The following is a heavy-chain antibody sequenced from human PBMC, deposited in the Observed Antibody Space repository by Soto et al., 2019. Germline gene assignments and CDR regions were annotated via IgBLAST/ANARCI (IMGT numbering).Heavy chain of an antibody. CDR2: IIPIFGTA. D-gene: IGHD2-15*01. CDR3: ATSGQRDRYCSGGSCFDI. CDR1: GYTLTNCY. Sequence: SVKGSWNASGYTLTNCYMHWVRQAPVQGLEWMGVIIPIFGTANYAQKFQGRVTITADESTSTAYMELRSLRSEDTAVYYCATSGQRDRYCSGGSCFDIWGQGTMVTVSS. V-gene: IGHV1-69*13. J-gene: IGHJ3*02.